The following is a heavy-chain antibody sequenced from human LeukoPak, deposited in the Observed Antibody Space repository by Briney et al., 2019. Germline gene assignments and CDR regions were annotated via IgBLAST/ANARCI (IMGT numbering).Heavy chain of an antibody. CDR3: ATSLWSPGYYYYGMDV. Sequence: SETLSLTCAVYGGSFSGYYWSWIRQPPGKGLEWIGEINHSGSTNYNPSLKSRVTISVDTSKNQFSLKLSSVTAADTAVYYCATSLWSPGYYYYGMDVWGQGTTVTVSS. J-gene: IGHJ6*02. D-gene: IGHD3-3*01. CDR2: INHSGST. CDR1: GGSFSGYY. V-gene: IGHV4-34*01.